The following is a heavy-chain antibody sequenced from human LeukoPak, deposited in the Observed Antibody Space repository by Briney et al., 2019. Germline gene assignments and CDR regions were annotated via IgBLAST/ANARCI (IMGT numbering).Heavy chain of an antibody. CDR3: ATWGFRRDDY. D-gene: IGHD7-27*01. CDR1: GGSISDYY. V-gene: IGHV4-59*05. J-gene: IGHJ4*02. CDR2: IYSSGST. Sequence: SETLSLTCTVSGGSISDYYWSWIRQPAGKGLEWIGRIYSSGSTYYNPSLKSRVTISVDTSKNQFSLKLSSVTAADTAVYYCATWGFRRDDYWGQGTLVTVSS.